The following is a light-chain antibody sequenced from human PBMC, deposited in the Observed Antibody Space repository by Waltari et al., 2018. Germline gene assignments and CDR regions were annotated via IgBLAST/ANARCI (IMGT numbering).Light chain of an antibody. V-gene: IGLV1-40*01. CDR3: QSYDSALSAV. Sequence: QSVLTQPPSVSGAPGQTVTISCAGSSSTIGAVYDVHWYQQLPGAAPKLLIYAYSSRPSGVPDRFYGSKSGTSASLAINGLQPEDEADYYCQSYDSALSAVFGGGTKVTVL. CDR1: SSTIGAVYD. CDR2: AYS. J-gene: IGLJ3*02.